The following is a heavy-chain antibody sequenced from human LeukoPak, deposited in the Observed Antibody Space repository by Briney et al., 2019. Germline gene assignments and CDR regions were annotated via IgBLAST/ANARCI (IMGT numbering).Heavy chain of an antibody. Sequence: PGGSLRLSCAASGFTFSSYSMNWVRQAPGKGLEWVSYISSSSSTIYYADSVKGRFTISRDNAKNSLYLQMNSLRAEDTAVYYCARDHITIFGVVTQNWFDPWGQGTLVTVSS. J-gene: IGHJ5*02. CDR1: GFTFSSYS. CDR3: ARDHITIFGVVTQNWFDP. V-gene: IGHV3-48*01. D-gene: IGHD3-3*01. CDR2: ISSSSSTI.